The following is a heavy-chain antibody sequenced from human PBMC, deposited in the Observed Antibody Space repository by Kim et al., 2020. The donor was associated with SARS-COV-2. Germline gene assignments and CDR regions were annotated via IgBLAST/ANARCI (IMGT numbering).Heavy chain of an antibody. V-gene: IGHV4-34*01. Sequence: SETLSLTCAVYGGSFSGYYWSWIRQPPGKGLEWIGEINHSGSTNYNPSLKSRVTISVDTSKNQFSLKLSSVTAADTAVYYCARGLLLRFFLTQPLDAFDIWGQGTMVTVSS. J-gene: IGHJ3*02. CDR2: INHSGST. CDR3: ARGLLLRFFLTQPLDAFDI. D-gene: IGHD3-3*01. CDR1: GGSFSGYY.